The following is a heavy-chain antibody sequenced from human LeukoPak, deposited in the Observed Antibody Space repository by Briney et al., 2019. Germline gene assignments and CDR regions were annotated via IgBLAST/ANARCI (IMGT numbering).Heavy chain of an antibody. J-gene: IGHJ3*02. CDR1: GFTFSSYG. D-gene: IGHD4-17*01. CDR3: AKDHTVYYGDYAAFDI. Sequence: PGGSLRLSCAASGFTFSSYGMHWVRQAPGKGLEWVAVISYDGSNKYYADSVKGRFTISRDNSKNALYLQMNSLRAEDTAVYYCAKDHTVYYGDYAAFDIWGQGTMVTVSS. V-gene: IGHV3-30*18. CDR2: ISYDGSNK.